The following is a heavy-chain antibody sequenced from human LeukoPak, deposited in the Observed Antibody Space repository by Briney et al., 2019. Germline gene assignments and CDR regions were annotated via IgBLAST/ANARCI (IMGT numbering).Heavy chain of an antibody. CDR1: GGSISSGYYY. V-gene: IGHV4-61*02. D-gene: IGHD2-2*02. CDR3: TRSRERYCTSGSCYIDLQAR. CDR2: MYTSGST. Sequence: SQTLSLTCTVSGGSISSGYYYWSWIRQPAGKGLEWIGRMYTSGSTEYNPSLNSRVTISVDTSKNQFSLKLSSVTDADTAVYYCTRSRERYCTSGSCYIDLQARWGQGTLVTVSS. J-gene: IGHJ4*02.